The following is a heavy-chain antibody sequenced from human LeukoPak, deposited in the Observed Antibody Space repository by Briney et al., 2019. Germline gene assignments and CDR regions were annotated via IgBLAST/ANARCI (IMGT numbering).Heavy chain of an antibody. J-gene: IGHJ4*02. D-gene: IGHD5-18*01. CDR2: ISYDGSNT. CDR1: GFTFNNYV. CDR3: ARAVNTAGWD. V-gene: IGHV3-30-3*01. Sequence: GGSLRLSCAASGFTFNNYVMHWVRQAPGKGLEWVAVISYDGSNTYYAASVRGRFTLSRDSSKNTMYLQMNRLRVEDTAVYYCARAVNTAGWDWGQGTLVTVSS.